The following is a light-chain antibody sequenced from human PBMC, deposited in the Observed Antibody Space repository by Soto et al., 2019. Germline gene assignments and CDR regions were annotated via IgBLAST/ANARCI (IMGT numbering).Light chain of an antibody. Sequence: EIVLTQSPGTLSLSPGERVTLSCRASQSVTRSSLAWYQQKPGQAPRLLIYGASSRANGIPDRFRGSGSGTDFTLTISRLEPEDFAVYYCHQYGSSPQAFGPGTKVDIK. CDR1: QSVTRSS. V-gene: IGKV3-20*01. J-gene: IGKJ3*01. CDR3: HQYGSSPQA. CDR2: GAS.